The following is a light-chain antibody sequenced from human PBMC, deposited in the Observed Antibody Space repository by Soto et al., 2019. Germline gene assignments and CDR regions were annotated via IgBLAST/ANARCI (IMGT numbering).Light chain of an antibody. V-gene: IGLV2-14*01. CDR1: SSGIRDYNY. CDR3: SSKSPDF. CDR2: EVS. J-gene: IGLJ1*01. Sequence: QSVLTQPASVSGSPGQSITISCTGTSSGIRDYNYVSWYQQLPGNAPKLIMYEVSNRPSGISNRFSGSKSGNTASLTISGLQAENEADYYCSSKSPDFFGTGTKLTVL.